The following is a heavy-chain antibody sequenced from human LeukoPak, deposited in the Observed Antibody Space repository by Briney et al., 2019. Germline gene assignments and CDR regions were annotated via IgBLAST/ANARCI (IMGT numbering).Heavy chain of an antibody. CDR2: INPNSGGT. D-gene: IGHD2-2*01. CDR3: ARGPAAKSDAFDI. V-gene: IGHV1-2*04. CDR1: GYTFTGYY. Sequence: ASVKVSCKASGYTFTGYYMHWVRQAPGQGLEWMGWINPNSGGTNYAQKFQGWVTMTRDTSISTAYMELSRLRSDDTAVYYCARGPAAKSDAFDIWGQGTMVTVSS. J-gene: IGHJ3*02.